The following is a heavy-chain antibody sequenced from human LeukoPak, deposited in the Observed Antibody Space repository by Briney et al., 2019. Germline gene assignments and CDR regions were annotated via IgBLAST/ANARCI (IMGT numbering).Heavy chain of an antibody. CDR1: GGSISSYY. CDR2: IYYSGST. D-gene: IGHD4-23*01. Sequence: SETLSLTCTVSGGSISSYYWSWIRQPPGKGLEWIGYIYYSGSTNYNPSLKSRVTISVDTSKNQFSLKLSSVTAADTAVYYCATSDYGGNSDFDYWGQGTLVTVSS. J-gene: IGHJ4*02. V-gene: IGHV4-59*01. CDR3: ATSDYGGNSDFDY.